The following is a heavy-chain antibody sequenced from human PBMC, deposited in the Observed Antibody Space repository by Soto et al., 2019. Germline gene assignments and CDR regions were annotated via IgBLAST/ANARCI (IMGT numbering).Heavy chain of an antibody. CDR1: GFTFDDYA. CDR3: AKDFFDGSGSYVGRDPFDE. J-gene: IGHJ4*02. V-gene: IGHV3-9*01. Sequence: PGGSLRLSCAASGFTFDDYAIHWVRQAPGKCLEWVSGINWNSRTMGYADSVTGRFTISRDNAKNSLYLQMNSLRVEDTALYYCAKDFFDGSGSYVGRDPFDEWGQGALVTVSS. D-gene: IGHD3-10*01. CDR2: INWNSRTM.